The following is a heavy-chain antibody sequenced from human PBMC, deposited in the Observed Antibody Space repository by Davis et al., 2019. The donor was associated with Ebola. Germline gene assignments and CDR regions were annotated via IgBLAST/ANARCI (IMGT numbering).Heavy chain of an antibody. D-gene: IGHD4-23*01. J-gene: IGHJ4*02. V-gene: IGHV1-18*04. CDR2: INADNGDT. CDR3: ARDLLTTQMVTIRRFDY. CDR1: GYTFSNYG. Sequence: ASVKVSCKTSGYTFSNYGISWVRQAPGQRLEWMGWINADNGDTYYAQNLQGRVTMTTDTSTSTAYMELRSLRSDDTAVYYCARDLLTTQMVTIRRFDYWGQGTLVTVSS.